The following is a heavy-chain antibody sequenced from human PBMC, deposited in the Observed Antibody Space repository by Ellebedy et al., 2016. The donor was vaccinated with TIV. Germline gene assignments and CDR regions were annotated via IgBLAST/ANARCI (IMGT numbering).Heavy chain of an antibody. CDR3: ARDQPSVRGVIARPYYYYGMDV. CDR1: GFTFSSYS. D-gene: IGHD3-10*01. CDR2: ISSSSSYI. J-gene: IGHJ6*02. V-gene: IGHV3-21*01. Sequence: GESLKISCAASGFTFSSYSMNWVRQAPGKGLEWVSSISSSSSYIYYADSVKGRFTISRDNAKNSLYLQMNSLRAEDTAVYYCARDQPSVRGVIARPYYYYGMDVWGQGTTVTVSS.